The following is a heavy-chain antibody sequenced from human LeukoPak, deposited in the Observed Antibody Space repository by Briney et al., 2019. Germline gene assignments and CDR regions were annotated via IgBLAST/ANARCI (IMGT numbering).Heavy chain of an antibody. V-gene: IGHV4-59*08. CDR2: IYYSGST. Sequence: PSETLSLTCTVSGGSISSYYWSWIRQPPGKGLEWIGYIYYSGSTNYNPSLKSRVTISVDTSKNQFSLKLSSVTAADTAVYYCARHVGDTIFGVVIGYYMDVWGKGTTVTVSS. D-gene: IGHD3-3*01. J-gene: IGHJ6*03. CDR3: ARHVGDTIFGVVIGYYMDV. CDR1: GGSISSYY.